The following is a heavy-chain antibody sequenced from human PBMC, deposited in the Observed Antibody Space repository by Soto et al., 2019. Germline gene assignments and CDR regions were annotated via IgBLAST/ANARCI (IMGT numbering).Heavy chain of an antibody. Sequence: ASVKVSCKTSGYTFNSYALSWVRQAPGQGLEWMAWISGYNGNINYAQKFQGRVTMTTDTSTSTVYLELRSLRSDDTAVYYCAREAYNDILTGYFSPDYWGQGTLVTVSS. D-gene: IGHD3-9*01. V-gene: IGHV1-18*01. CDR2: ISGYNGNI. CDR1: GYTFNSYA. J-gene: IGHJ4*02. CDR3: AREAYNDILTGYFSPDY.